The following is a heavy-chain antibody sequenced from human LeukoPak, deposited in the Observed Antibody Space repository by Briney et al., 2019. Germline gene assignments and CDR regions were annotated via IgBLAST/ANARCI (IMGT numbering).Heavy chain of an antibody. D-gene: IGHD3-16*01. J-gene: IGHJ4*02. CDR1: GLTISGSW. Sequence: GGPLRLSCAASGLTISGSWIHWVRQAPGKGLMWVSRLASDESNKIYADSVKGRFLISRDNAKNTLYLQMNSLRVEDTGFYYCARDAGWGRLDSWGQGALVTVSS. CDR3: ARDAGWGRLDS. CDR2: LASDESNK. V-gene: IGHV3-74*01.